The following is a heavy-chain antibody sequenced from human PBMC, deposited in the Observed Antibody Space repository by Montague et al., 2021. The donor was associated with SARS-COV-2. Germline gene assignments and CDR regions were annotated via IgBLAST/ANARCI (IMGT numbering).Heavy chain of an antibody. CDR3: ARHSVSEDGTFFRSYFDP. CDR2: IFYNGYT. Sequence: ETLSLTCTVSGGTVRDYYWNWIRQTPGKGLEWIGYIFYNGYTKYNPSLESRVTLSVDTPGNQFFLSLRSVTTSDTATYFCARHSVSEDGTFFRSYFDPWGQGAQVIVSS. J-gene: IGHJ5*02. D-gene: IGHD1-1*01. CDR1: GGTVRDYY. V-gene: IGHV4-59*08.